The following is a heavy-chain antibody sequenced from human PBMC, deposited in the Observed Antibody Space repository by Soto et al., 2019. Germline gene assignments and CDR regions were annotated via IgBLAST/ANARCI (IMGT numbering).Heavy chain of an antibody. CDR2: LYYRGAT. CDR3: FGVMAATLDY. V-gene: IGHV4-39*01. J-gene: IGHJ4*01. D-gene: IGHD2-21*02. CDR1: GGSIKNTNYH. Sequence: PSDTLSLTCSVSGGSIKNTNYHWGWIRQPPGKGLEWIGTLYYRGATDYNPSLKTRVTISVDTSKNQLSLNLRSVTAADTAVYYGFGVMAATLDYWCQGTLVT.